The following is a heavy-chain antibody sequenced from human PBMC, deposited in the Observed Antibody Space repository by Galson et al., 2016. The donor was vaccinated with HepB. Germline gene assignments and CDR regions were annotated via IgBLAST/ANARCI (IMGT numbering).Heavy chain of an antibody. Sequence: SLRLSCAASGFTFTYAWMSWVRQAPGKGLEWVGRIKRITDGGTTDYAAPVKGGFSISRDDSQKRLYLHMNSLKTEDTAVYYCTVARYSSGDYYTYWGQGTLVTVSS. CDR3: TVARYSSGDYYTY. CDR1: GFTFTYAW. D-gene: IGHD3-10*01. CDR2: IKRITDGGTT. V-gene: IGHV3-15*01. J-gene: IGHJ4*02.